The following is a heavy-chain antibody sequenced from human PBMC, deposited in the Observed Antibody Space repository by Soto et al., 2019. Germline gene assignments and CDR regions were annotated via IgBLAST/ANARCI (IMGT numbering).Heavy chain of an antibody. D-gene: IGHD2-15*01. V-gene: IGHV1-46*03. CDR2: INPSGGST. CDR1: GYTYTSYY. CDR3: AREWHGRYCSGGSCYYELGFDY. Sequence: ASVKVSCKASGYTYTSYYMHWVRKAHGQGLEWMGIINPSGGSTSYAQKFQGRVTMTRDTSTSTVYMELSSLRSEDTAVYYCAREWHGRYCSGGSCYYELGFDYWGQGTLVTVSS. J-gene: IGHJ4*02.